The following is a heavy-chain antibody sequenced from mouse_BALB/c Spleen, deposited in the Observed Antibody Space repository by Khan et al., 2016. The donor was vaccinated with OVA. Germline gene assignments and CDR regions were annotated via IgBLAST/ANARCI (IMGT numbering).Heavy chain of an antibody. CDR1: GLNIKDTY. CDR2: FDPPNGNT. Sequence: VQLKQLEVELVKSGATVKSSCTAPGLNIKDTYMHWLKQWPEQGLEGIGRFDPPNGNTQYDPKFEGKASITADTTSNAASLELSSVRSGDTDVCYCAGMARKWGQGTTLTVSS. V-gene: IGHV14-3*02. J-gene: IGHJ2*01. CDR3: AGMARK.